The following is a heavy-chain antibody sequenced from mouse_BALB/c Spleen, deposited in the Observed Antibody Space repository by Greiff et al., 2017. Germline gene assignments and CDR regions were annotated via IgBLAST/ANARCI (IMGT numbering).Heavy chain of an antibody. J-gene: IGHJ3*01. CDR3: ARDDGYGFAY. Sequence: VKLMESGGGLVKPGGSLKLSCAASGFTFSSYAMSWVRQSPEKRLEWVAEISSGGSYTYYPDTVTGRFTISRDNAKNTLYLEMSSLRSEDTAMYYCARDDGYGFAYWGQGTLVTVSA. D-gene: IGHD2-3*01. CDR2: ISSGGSYT. V-gene: IGHV5-9-4*01. CDR1: GFTFSSYA.